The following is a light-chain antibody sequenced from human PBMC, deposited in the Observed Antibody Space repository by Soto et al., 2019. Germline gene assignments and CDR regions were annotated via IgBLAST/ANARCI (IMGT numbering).Light chain of an antibody. CDR3: RQYKNWPPYT. CDR1: QSVSSN. V-gene: IGKV3-15*01. CDR2: GAS. Sequence: EIVMTQSPATLSVSPGERATLSCRASQSVSSNLAWDQKKPGQAPRLLIYGASTRATGIPARFSGSESGIEFTLTHSSLQSEDFAFDYCRQYKNWPPYTLREGTNLEIK. J-gene: IGKJ2*01.